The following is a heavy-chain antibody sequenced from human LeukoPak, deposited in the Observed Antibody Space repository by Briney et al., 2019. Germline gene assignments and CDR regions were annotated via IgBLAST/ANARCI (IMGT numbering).Heavy chain of an antibody. D-gene: IGHD4-23*01. Sequence: GGSLRLSCAASGFTFSSYAMSWVRQAPGKGLEWVSAISGSGSSTYYADSVKGRFTISRDNSKNTLYLQMNSLRAEDTAVYYCANPPNLYGGNPDINWGQGTLVTVSS. CDR3: ANPPNLYGGNPDIN. CDR1: GFTFSSYA. CDR2: ISGSGSST. V-gene: IGHV3-23*01. J-gene: IGHJ4*02.